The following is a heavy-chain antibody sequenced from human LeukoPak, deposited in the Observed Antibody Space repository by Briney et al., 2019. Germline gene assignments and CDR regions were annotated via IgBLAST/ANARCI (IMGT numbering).Heavy chain of an antibody. D-gene: IGHD1-14*01. V-gene: IGHV3-7*03. CDR3: AKEGRSPQTY. Sequence: GGSLRLSCAASGFMFSSNWMSWVRLAPGKGLEWVANIKEDGAETYYVDSVKGRFTISRDNAKNSLYLQMNSLRVEDTAVYYCAKEGRSPQTYWGQGTLVTVSS. CDR1: GFMFSSNW. CDR2: IKEDGAET. J-gene: IGHJ4*02.